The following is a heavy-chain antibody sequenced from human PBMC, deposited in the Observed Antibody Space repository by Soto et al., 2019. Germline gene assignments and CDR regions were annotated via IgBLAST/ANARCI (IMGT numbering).Heavy chain of an antibody. V-gene: IGHV3-23*01. CDR3: SLGKSYYWDY. Sequence: DVQLLESGGDLVQPGGSLRLSCEVSGFTIRAYAMSWARRAPGKGLEWVAAITGRGDNTHYEESVKGRFTISRDDSKNSLHLQMNSRRGDYTAIYFCSLGKSYYWDYWGQGIQVTVAS. CDR2: ITGRGDNT. J-gene: IGHJ4*02. CDR1: GFTIRAYA.